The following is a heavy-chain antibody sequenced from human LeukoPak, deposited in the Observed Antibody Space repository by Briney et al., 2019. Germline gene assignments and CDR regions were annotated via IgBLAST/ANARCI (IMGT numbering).Heavy chain of an antibody. CDR2: IGTTSTYI. Sequence: GGSLRLSCAASGFAFSSYNMKWVRQAPGKGLEWVSFIGTTSTYIYYADSVKGRFTVSRDNSKNLLYLQMDSLRAEDTAVYYCARAGTCSSTSCDGGIEYWGQGTLVTVSS. D-gene: IGHD2-2*01. CDR3: ARAGTCSSTSCDGGIEY. V-gene: IGHV3-21*06. CDR1: GFAFSSYN. J-gene: IGHJ4*02.